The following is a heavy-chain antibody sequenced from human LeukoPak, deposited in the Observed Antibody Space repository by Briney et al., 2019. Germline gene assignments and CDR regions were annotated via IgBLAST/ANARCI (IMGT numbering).Heavy chain of an antibody. CDR3: ARAYTPVYYYGSGSYYKRGAFDI. V-gene: IGHV4-34*01. D-gene: IGHD3-10*01. Sequence: SETLSLTCAVYGGSFSGYYWSWIRQPPGKGLEWIGEINHSGSTNYNPSLKSRVTISVDTSKNQFSLKLSSVTAADTAVYYCARAYTPVYYYGSGSYYKRGAFDIWGQGTMVTVSS. CDR2: INHSGST. CDR1: GGSFSGYY. J-gene: IGHJ3*02.